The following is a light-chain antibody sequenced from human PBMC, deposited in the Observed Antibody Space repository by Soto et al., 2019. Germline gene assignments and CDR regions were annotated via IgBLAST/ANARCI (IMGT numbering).Light chain of an antibody. V-gene: IGLV2-14*03. CDR3: SSYKSSTPPG. CDR1: SSDIGGYNF. J-gene: IGLJ1*01. Sequence: QSALTQPASVSGSPGQSITISCTGTSSDIGGYNFVSWYQHHPGKAPKLMIYDVNKRPSGVSTRFSGSKSGNKASLTISGLQAEDEADYYCSSYKSSTPPGFGTGTKVTVL. CDR2: DVN.